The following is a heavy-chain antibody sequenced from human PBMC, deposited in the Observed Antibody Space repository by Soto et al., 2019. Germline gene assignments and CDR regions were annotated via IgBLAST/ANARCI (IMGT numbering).Heavy chain of an antibody. D-gene: IGHD5-12*01. Sequence: QVQLQESGPGLVKPSQTLSLTCTVSGGSISSGGYYWSWIRQHPGKGLEWIGYIYYSGSTYYNPSLKSRVXXSXDXXKNQFSLKLSSVTAADTAVYYCARVTTVATIHVDYWGQGTLVTVSS. CDR2: IYYSGST. V-gene: IGHV4-31*03. J-gene: IGHJ4*02. CDR1: GGSISSGGYY. CDR3: ARVTTVATIHVDY.